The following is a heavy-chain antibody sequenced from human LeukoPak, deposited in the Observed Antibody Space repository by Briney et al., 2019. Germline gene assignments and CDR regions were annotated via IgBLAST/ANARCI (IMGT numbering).Heavy chain of an antibody. V-gene: IGHV1-8*01. CDR2: MNPNSGNT. Sequence: ASVKVSCKASGYTFTSYDINWVRQATGQGLEWMGWMNPNSGNTGSAQKFQGRVTITRNTSISTAYMELSSLRSEDTAVYYCARRGGSPLGAFDIWGQGTMVTVSS. CDR1: GYTFTSYD. D-gene: IGHD1-26*01. J-gene: IGHJ3*02. CDR3: ARRGGSPLGAFDI.